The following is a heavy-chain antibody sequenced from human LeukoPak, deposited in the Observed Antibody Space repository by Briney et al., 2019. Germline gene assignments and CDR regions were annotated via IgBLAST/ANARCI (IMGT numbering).Heavy chain of an antibody. V-gene: IGHV1-8*01. CDR3: ARAGYSSGWFLNWFDP. Sequence: ASVKVSCKASGYTFTSYDINWVRQATGQGLEWMGWMNPNSGNTGYAQKFQGRVTITADESTSTAYMELSSLRSEDTAVYYCARAGYSSGWFLNWFDPWGQGTLVTVSS. CDR1: GYTFTSYD. D-gene: IGHD6-19*01. J-gene: IGHJ5*02. CDR2: MNPNSGNT.